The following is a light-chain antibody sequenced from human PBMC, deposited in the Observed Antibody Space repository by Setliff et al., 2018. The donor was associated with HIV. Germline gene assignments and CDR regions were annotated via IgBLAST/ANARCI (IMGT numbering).Light chain of an antibody. CDR3: SSYAITNTLP. Sequence: QSVLTQPASVSGSPGQSITISCTGTSSDVGGYSHVSWYQQHPGKAPKLIIYEVRNRPSGVSNRFSGSESGNTASLTISGLRAEDEADYYCSSYAITNTLPFGTGTKVTVL. J-gene: IGLJ1*01. CDR1: SSDVGGYSH. CDR2: EVR. V-gene: IGLV2-14*01.